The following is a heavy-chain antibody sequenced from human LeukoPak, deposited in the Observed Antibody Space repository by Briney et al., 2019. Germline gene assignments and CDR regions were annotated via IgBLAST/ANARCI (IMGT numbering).Heavy chain of an antibody. D-gene: IGHD6-6*01. CDR2: INPSGGST. V-gene: IGHV1-46*01. Sequence: ASVKVSCKASGYTFTSYYMHWVRQAPGQGLEWMGIINPSGGSTSYAQKFQGRVTMTRDTSTSTVYMELSSLRSEDTAVYYCARAGSSSSSFAYYYYYMDVWGKGTTVTVSS. J-gene: IGHJ6*03. CDR3: ARAGSSSSSFAYYYYYMDV. CDR1: GYTFTSYY.